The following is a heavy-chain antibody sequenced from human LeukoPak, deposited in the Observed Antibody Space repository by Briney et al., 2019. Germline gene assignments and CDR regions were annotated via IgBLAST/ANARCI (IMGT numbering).Heavy chain of an antibody. J-gene: IGHJ4*02. CDR1: GFTFSNAW. V-gene: IGHV3-11*04. D-gene: IGHD2-15*01. CDR3: ARARTPDY. CDR2: MSSRGSTI. Sequence: SGGSLRLSCAASGFTFSNAWMSWVRQAPGKGLEWLSYMSSRGSTISYADSVKGRFTISRDNAKNSLFLQMNSLRAEDTAVYYCARARTPDYWGQGTLVTVSS.